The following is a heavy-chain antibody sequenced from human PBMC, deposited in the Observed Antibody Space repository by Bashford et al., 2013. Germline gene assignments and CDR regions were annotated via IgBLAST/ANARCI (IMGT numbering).Heavy chain of an antibody. CDR2: ISAYNGNT. Sequence: ASVKVSCKASGYTFTNFGISWVRQAPGQGLEWMGWISAYNGNTNYAQKLQGRVTMTTDTSTSTAYMELRSLRSDDTAVYYCARDRRPSRYNGMDVWGQGTTVTVSS. V-gene: IGHV1-18*01. D-gene: IGHD2-2*02. CDR1: GYTFTNFG. CDR3: ARDRRPSRYNGMDV. J-gene: IGHJ6*02.